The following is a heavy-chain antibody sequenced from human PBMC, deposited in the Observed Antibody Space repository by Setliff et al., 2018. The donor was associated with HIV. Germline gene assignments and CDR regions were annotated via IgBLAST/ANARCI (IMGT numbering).Heavy chain of an antibody. CDR1: GGSFSGYY. V-gene: IGHV4-34*01. J-gene: IGHJ3*02. CDR3: ARRHGSGSPDAFDI. D-gene: IGHD3-10*01. Sequence: SETLSLTCAVYGGSFSGYYWSWIRQPPGKGLEWIGEINHSGSTNYNPSLKSRVTISVDTSKNQFSLKLSSVTAADTAVYYCARRHGSGSPDAFDIWGQGTMVTVSS. CDR2: INHSGST.